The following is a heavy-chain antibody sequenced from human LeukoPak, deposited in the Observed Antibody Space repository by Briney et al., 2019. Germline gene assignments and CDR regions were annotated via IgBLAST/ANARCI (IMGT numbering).Heavy chain of an antibody. Sequence: SETLSLTCTVSGYSITSGYYWGWIRQPPGEGLEWIGSVYHSGSTDYNPSLKGRVTISVDRSKNQFSLKLSSVTAADTAVYYCARDSSGHLGFDPWGQGTLVTVSS. J-gene: IGHJ5*02. CDR2: VYHSGST. D-gene: IGHD3-22*01. V-gene: IGHV4-38-2*02. CDR1: GYSITSGYY. CDR3: ARDSSGHLGFDP.